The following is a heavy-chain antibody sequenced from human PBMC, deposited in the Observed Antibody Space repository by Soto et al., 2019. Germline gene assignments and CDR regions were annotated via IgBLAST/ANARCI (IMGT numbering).Heavy chain of an antibody. J-gene: IGHJ3*02. D-gene: IGHD3-9*01. CDR2: VYPGTSQT. V-gene: IGHV5-51*01. CDR3: ARQDLVIEMVLGAFDI. Sequence: GESLKISCKGSGYSFRSFWIGWVRQMPGKGLEWMGIVYPGTSQTTYSPSFQGQVTISADKSISTAYLQWSSLKASDTAMYYCARQDLVIEMVLGAFDIWGQGTMVTGSS. CDR1: GYSFRSFW.